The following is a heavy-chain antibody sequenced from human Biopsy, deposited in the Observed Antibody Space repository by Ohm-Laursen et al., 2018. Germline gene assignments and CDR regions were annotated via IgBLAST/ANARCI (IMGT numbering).Heavy chain of an antibody. D-gene: IGHD3-10*01. V-gene: IGHV4-39*01. Sequence: SDTLSLTCTVTGGSISRSSYYWVWIRQPPGKGLEWIGSIYYSGSTYYNPSLKSQVTISADRSKNQFSLKLTSVTAADTAMYSCARQEFATSPLDYWGQGSLVTVSS. CDR1: GGSISRSSYY. J-gene: IGHJ4*02. CDR2: IYYSGST. CDR3: ARQEFATSPLDY.